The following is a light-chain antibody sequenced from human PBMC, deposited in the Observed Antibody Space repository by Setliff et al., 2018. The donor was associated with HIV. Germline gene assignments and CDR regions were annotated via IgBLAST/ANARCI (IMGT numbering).Light chain of an antibody. CDR3: CSYTSSTPLYV. Sequence: QSALTQPASVSGSPGQSITISCAGTGSAVGGYNYVSWYQQHPGKAPKLMIYDVSNRPSGVSNRFSGSKSGHTASLTISGLQAEDEADYYCCSYTSSTPLYVFGTGTKGTVL. CDR1: GSAVGGYNY. V-gene: IGLV2-14*03. J-gene: IGLJ1*01. CDR2: DVS.